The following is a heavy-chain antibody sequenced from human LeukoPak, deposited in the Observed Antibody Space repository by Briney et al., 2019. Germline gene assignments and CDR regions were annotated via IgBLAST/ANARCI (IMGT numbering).Heavy chain of an antibody. J-gene: IGHJ4*02. V-gene: IGHV1-69*02. CDR2: IIPILGIA. CDR3: ARQSPEYSSSSVDY. D-gene: IGHD6-6*01. Sequence: GASVKVSCKASGYTFTGYYMHWVRQAPGQGLEWMGRIIPILGIANYAQKFQGRVTITADKSTSTAYMELSSLRSEDTAVYYCARQSPEYSSSSVDYWGQGTLVTVSS. CDR1: GYTFTGYY.